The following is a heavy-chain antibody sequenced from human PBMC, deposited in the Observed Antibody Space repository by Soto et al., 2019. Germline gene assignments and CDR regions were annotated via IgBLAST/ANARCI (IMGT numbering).Heavy chain of an antibody. V-gene: IGHV3-9*01. D-gene: IGHD4-4*01. CDR2: ISWSGGTI. J-gene: IGHJ4*02. CDR3: AKDKLNSNYEYYFDH. Sequence: EVQLVESGGGLVQPGRSLRLSCAASGFTLRNYAMHWVRQAPGKGLEWVSGISWSGGTIGYADSVKGRFTISRDNAKSSLYLEMNSLRAEDTALYYCAKDKLNSNYEYYFDHWGQGTLVTVSS. CDR1: GFTLRNYA.